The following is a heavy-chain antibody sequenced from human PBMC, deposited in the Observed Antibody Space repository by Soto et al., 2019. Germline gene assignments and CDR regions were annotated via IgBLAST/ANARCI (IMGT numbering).Heavy chain of an antibody. V-gene: IGHV1-69*01. CDR2: IIPIFGTA. CDR1: GGTFSSYA. Sequence: QVQLVQSGAEVKKPGSSVKVSCKAAGGTFSSYAISWVRQAPGQGLEWMGGIIPIFGTANYAQKFQGRVTITADESTSTAYMELSSLRSEDTAVYYCASNGRSTIFGVVAYGMDVWGQGTPVTVSS. D-gene: IGHD3-3*01. J-gene: IGHJ6*02. CDR3: ASNGRSTIFGVVAYGMDV.